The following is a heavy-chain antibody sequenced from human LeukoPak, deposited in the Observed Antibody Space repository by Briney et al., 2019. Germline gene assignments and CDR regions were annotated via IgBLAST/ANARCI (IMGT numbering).Heavy chain of an antibody. CDR2: TYYRSKWYN. CDR3: ARDRVRFLEWLPPGYYYMDV. V-gene: IGHV6-1*01. Sequence: SQTLSLTCAISGDSVSSNSAAWNWIRQSPSRGLEWLGRTYYRSKWYNDYAVSVKSRITINPDTSKNQFSLQLNSVTPEDTAVYYCARDRVRFLEWLPPGYYYMDVWGKGTTVTVSS. J-gene: IGHJ6*03. D-gene: IGHD3-3*01. CDR1: GDSVSSNSAA.